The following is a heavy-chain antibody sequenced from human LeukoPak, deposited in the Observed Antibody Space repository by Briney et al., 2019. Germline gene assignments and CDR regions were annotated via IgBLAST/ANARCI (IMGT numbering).Heavy chain of an antibody. D-gene: IGHD2-2*01. CDR3: AKRMYCTSSSCYGFDY. V-gene: IGHV3-23*01. Sequence: GGSLRLSCAASGFTFSNYAMSWVRQAPGKGLEWVSAISGSGDSTYHADSVRGRFTISRDNSKNTLYLQMNSLRAEDTAVYYCAKRMYCTSSSCYGFDYWGQGTLVTVSS. CDR1: GFTFSNYA. CDR2: ISGSGDST. J-gene: IGHJ4*02.